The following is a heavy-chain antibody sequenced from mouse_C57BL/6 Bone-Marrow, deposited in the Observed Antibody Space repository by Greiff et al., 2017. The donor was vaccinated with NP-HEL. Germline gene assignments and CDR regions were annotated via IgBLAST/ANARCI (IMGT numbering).Heavy chain of an antibody. CDR2: ISNLAYSI. J-gene: IGHJ3*01. CDR1: GFTFSDYG. V-gene: IGHV5-15*01. CDR3: ARLPAY. Sequence: EVQLVESGGGLVQPGGSLKLSCAASGFTFSDYGMAWVRQAPRKGPEWVAFISNLAYSIYYADTVTGRFTISRENAKNTLYLEMSSLRSEDTAMYYCARLPAYWGQGTLVTVSA.